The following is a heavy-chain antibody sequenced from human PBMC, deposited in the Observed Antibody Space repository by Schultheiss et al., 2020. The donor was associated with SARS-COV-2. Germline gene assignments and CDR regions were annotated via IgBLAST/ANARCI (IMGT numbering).Heavy chain of an antibody. J-gene: IGHJ4*02. CDR1: GFTVSSNY. Sequence: GESLKISCAASGFTVSSNYMTWVRQAPGKGLEWVSVIFSGGSTYYADSVKGRFTISRDNSKNTLYLQMNSLRAEDTAVYYCAKVQAATIDSWGQGTLVTVSS. D-gene: IGHD6-25*01. CDR3: AKVQAATIDS. CDR2: IFSGGST. V-gene: IGHV3-53*01.